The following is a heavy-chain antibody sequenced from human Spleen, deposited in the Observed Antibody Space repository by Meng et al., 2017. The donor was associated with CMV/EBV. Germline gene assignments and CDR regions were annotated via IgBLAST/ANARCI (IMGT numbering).Heavy chain of an antibody. CDR1: GGSSSRGNYY. CDR2: MYYSGST. D-gene: IGHD2/OR15-2a*01. Sequence: SETLSLTCTVSGGSSSRGNYYWGWIRQPPGKGLEWIGSMYYSGSTYYNPSLKSRVTISVDTSKNQFSLKLSSVTAADTAVYYCARDNRPMEDNWFDPWGQGTPVTVSS. CDR3: ARDNRPMEDNWFDP. V-gene: IGHV4-39*07. J-gene: IGHJ5*02.